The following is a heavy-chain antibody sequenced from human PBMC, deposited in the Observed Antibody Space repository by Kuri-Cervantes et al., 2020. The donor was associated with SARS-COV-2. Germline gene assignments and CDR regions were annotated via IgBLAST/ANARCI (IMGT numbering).Heavy chain of an antibody. CDR2: ISASNGNT. V-gene: IGHV1-18*01. CDR1: GYTFTSYG. D-gene: IGHD4-17*01. J-gene: IGHJ4*02. Sequence: ASVKVSCKASGYTFTSYGISWVRQAPGQGLEWMGWISASNGNTNYAQKLQGRVTMTTDTSTSTAYMELRSLRSDDTAVYYCASWGRDMTTVTWVDYWGQGTLITVSS. CDR3: ASWGRDMTTVTWVDY.